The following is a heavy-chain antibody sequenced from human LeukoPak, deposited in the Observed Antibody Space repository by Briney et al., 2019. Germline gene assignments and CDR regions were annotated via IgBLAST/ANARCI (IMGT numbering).Heavy chain of an antibody. J-gene: IGHJ4*02. V-gene: IGHV3-20*04. CDR3: ARAGYTYVSPMTDY. D-gene: IGHD5-18*01. Sequence: PGGSLRPFCAASGFTFDDYAMNWVRQVPGKGLEWVSGINWNGGSTGYADSVKGRFTISRDNAKNSLYLQMNSLRAEDTALYYCARAGYTYVSPMTDYWGQGTLVTVSS. CDR2: INWNGGST. CDR1: GFTFDDYA.